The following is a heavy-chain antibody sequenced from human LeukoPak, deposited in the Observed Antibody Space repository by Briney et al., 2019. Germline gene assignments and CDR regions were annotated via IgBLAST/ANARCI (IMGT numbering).Heavy chain of an antibody. CDR3: ATFGGNLDY. Sequence: PGGSLRLSCAASGFTLSSYWMSWVRQAPGKGLEWVAVISYDGSNKYYADSVKGRFTISRDNSKNTLYLQMNSLRAEDTAVYYCATFGGNLDYWGQGTLVTVSS. V-gene: IGHV3-30*03. CDR2: ISYDGSNK. D-gene: IGHD4-23*01. CDR1: GFTLSSYW. J-gene: IGHJ4*02.